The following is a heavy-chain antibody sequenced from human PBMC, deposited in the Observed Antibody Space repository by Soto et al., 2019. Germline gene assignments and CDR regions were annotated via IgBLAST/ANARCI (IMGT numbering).Heavy chain of an antibody. V-gene: IGHV3-23*01. CDR1: GFAFSSYA. CDR2: LTGSGDST. CDR3: AKRLLASRSRHLDD. Sequence: QLLESGGGLIQPGGSLRLSCAASGFAFSSYAMTWVRQAPGKGLEWVSTLTGSGDSTYYADSVKGRFTISRHNSNNTLCLQMTNPTADDTALYYRAKRLLASRSRHLDDWGQGTLVTVSS. D-gene: IGHD2-15*01. J-gene: IGHJ4*02.